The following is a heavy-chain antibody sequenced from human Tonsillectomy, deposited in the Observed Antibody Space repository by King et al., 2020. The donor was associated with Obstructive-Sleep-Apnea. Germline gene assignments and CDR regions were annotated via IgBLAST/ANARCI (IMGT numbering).Heavy chain of an antibody. Sequence: VQLVESGGGLVQPGGSLRLSCAASGFTFSSDSMNWVRQAPGKVLEWVSYISSSSSTIDSADSVKCRFTISRDTAKNALYLQMNSLRAEATAVYYGARHGISYYDILTGYNDYWGQGTLVTVSS. CDR1: GFTFSSDS. CDR3: ARHGISYYDILTGYNDY. J-gene: IGHJ4*02. V-gene: IGHV3-48*04. CDR2: ISSSSSTI. D-gene: IGHD3-9*01.